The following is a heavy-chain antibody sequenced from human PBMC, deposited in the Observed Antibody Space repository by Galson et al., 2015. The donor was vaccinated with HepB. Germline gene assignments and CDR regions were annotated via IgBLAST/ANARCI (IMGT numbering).Heavy chain of an antibody. D-gene: IGHD2-2*01. CDR2: ISYDGSNK. Sequence: SLRLSCAASGFTFSSYGMHWVRQAPGKGLEWVAVISYDGSNKYYADSVKGRFTISRDNSKNTLYLQMNSLRAEDTAVYYCAKLPVWGYCSSTSCGTFFDYWGQGTLVTVSS. V-gene: IGHV3-30*18. J-gene: IGHJ4*02. CDR1: GFTFSSYG. CDR3: AKLPVWGYCSSTSCGTFFDY.